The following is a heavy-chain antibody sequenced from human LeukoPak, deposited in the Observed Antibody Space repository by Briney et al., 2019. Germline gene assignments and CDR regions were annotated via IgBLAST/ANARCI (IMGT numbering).Heavy chain of an antibody. CDR3: AKDLGDYAQVWYFDL. V-gene: IGHV3-7*05. J-gene: IGHJ2*01. CDR1: GFTFSGYW. D-gene: IGHD4-17*01. CDR2: IKQDGSDK. Sequence: GGSLRLSCAASGFTFSGYWMSWVRQAQGKGLQWVPNIKQDGSDKYYVDSVKGRFTMSRDNDKHSLYLQMNSLRAEDTAVYYCAKDLGDYAQVWYFDLWGRGTLVTVSS.